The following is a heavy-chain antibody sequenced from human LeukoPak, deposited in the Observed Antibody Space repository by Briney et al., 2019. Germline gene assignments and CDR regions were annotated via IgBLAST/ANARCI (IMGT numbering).Heavy chain of an antibody. V-gene: IGHV3-33*01. CDR1: GFTFSSFG. D-gene: IGHD6-13*01. CDR3: ARDYSSSWYEFDY. CDR2: IWYDGSNK. Sequence: GRSLRLSCAASGFTFSSFGMHWVRQAPGKGLEWVAVIWYDGSNKYHADSVKGRFTVSRDNSKNTLYLQMNSLRAEDTAVYYCARDYSSSWYEFDYWGQGTLVTVSS. J-gene: IGHJ4*02.